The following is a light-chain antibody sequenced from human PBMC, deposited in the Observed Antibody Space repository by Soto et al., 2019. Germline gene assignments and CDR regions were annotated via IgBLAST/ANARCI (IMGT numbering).Light chain of an antibody. CDR3: QQHYSLPYT. CDR1: QSVLYSSNNKNY. V-gene: IGKV4-1*01. CDR2: WAS. J-gene: IGKJ2*01. Sequence: DIVMTQSPASLAVSLGERATINCKSSQSVLYSSNNKNYLTWYQQKPGQPPKLLIYWASTRESGVPDRFSGSGSGTDFTLNISSLQAEDVAVYYCQQHYSLPYTFGQGTKLELK.